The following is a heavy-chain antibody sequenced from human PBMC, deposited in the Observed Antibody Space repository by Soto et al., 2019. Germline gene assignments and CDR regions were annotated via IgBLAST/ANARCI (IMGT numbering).Heavy chain of an antibody. J-gene: IGHJ4*02. CDR3: GSEPLGHHDDYGFFDF. CDR2: INKDGSAT. CDR1: GFTFSSYW. V-gene: IGHV3-74*01. D-gene: IGHD4-17*01. Sequence: EVQLVESGGGLVQPGGSLRLSCAASGFTFSSYWMHWVRQVPGKGLVWVSRINKDGSATHYADSVNGRFTISRDNGENTRYLQMNSLRAEDTAVYYCGSEPLGHHDDYGFFDFWGQGTLVTVSS.